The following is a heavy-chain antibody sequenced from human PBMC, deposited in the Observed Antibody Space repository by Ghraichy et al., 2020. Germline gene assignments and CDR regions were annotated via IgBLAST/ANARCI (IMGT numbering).Heavy chain of an antibody. CDR3: TKGLRPDLPATFDY. J-gene: IGHJ4*02. CDR1: GFNFDNNA. CDR2: ISWDASST. Sequence: SCAASGFNFDNNAMHWVRQAPGKGLEWVGLISWDASSTYYADSVKGRFIISRDKSKKSLYLQMHSLTTEDSAVYYCTKGLRPDLPATFDYWGQGTLFTVSP. V-gene: IGHV3-43*01.